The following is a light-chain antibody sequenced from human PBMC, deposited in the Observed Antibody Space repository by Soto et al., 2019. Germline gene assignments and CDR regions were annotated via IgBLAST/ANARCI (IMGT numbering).Light chain of an antibody. V-gene: IGKV3-20*01. Sequence: EIALTQSPGSLSLSPGERATLSCRASQSVSSYLAWYQQKPGQAPRLLIYGASSRATGFPDRFSGSGSGTDFSLTISRLEPEDSAVYYCQQYSSPTRTFGQGTKVDIK. J-gene: IGKJ1*01. CDR1: QSVSSY. CDR3: QQYSSPTRT. CDR2: GAS.